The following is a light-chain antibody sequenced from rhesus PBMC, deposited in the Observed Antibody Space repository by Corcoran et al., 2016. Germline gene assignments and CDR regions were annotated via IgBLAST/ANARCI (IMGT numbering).Light chain of an antibody. CDR1: QSVSSY. CDR2: GAS. Sequence: EIVMTQSPATLALSPGERATLSCRARQSVSSYLAWYQQKPGQAPRLLNYGASIRATGIPDRFSGSGSGTVFTLTISSLEPEGVGLYFCLQSSNWPWTFGQGTKVEIK. J-gene: IGKJ1*01. CDR3: LQSSNWPWT. V-gene: IGKV3-24*04.